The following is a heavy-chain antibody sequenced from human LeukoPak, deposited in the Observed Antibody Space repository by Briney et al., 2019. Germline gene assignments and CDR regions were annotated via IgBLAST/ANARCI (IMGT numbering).Heavy chain of an antibody. V-gene: IGHV1-8*03. CDR3: ARAATPGVVPAAYNWFDP. CDR1: GYTFTSYD. CDR2: MNPNSGNT. Sequence: GASVKVSCKASGYTFTSYDINWVRQATGQGLEWMGWMNPNSGNTGYAQKFQGRVTITRNTSISTAYMELSSLRSEDTAVYYCARAATPGVVPAAYNWFDPWGQGTLVTVSS. D-gene: IGHD2-2*01. J-gene: IGHJ5*02.